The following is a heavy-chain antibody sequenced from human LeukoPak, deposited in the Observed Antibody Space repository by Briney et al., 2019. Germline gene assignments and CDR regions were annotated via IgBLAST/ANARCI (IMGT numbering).Heavy chain of an antibody. Sequence: ASVKVSCKASGYTFTSYDINWVRQATGQGLEWMGWMNPNSGNTGCAQKFQGRVTITRNTSISTAYMELSSLRSEDTAVYYCARGARARSGYYDWFDPWGQGTLVTVSS. CDR3: ARGARARSGYYDWFDP. CDR1: GYTFTSYD. CDR2: MNPNSGNT. J-gene: IGHJ5*02. V-gene: IGHV1-8*03. D-gene: IGHD3-3*01.